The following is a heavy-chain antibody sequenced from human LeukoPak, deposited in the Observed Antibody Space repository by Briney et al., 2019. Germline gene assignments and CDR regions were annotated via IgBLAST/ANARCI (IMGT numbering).Heavy chain of an antibody. CDR2: IWYDGSNK. Sequence: GRSLRLSCAASGFTFSSYGMHWVRQAPGKGLEWVAVIWYDGSNKYYADSVKGRFTISRDNSKNTLYLQMNSLRAEDTAVYYCARTYDSSAPFDYWGQGTLVTVSS. J-gene: IGHJ4*02. V-gene: IGHV3-33*03. CDR3: ARTYDSSAPFDY. CDR1: GFTFSSYG. D-gene: IGHD3-22*01.